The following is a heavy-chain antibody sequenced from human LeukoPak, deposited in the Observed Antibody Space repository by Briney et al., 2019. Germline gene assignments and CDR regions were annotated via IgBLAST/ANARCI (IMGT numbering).Heavy chain of an antibody. CDR2: INPNSGGT. CDR3: ARDQRIRCSGGSCYSAVSSSGWYGLFDY. V-gene: IGHV1-2*06. CDR1: GYTFTGCY. J-gene: IGHJ4*02. D-gene: IGHD2-15*01. Sequence: ASVKVSCKASGYTFTGCYMHWVRQAPGQGLEWMGRINPNSGGTNYAQKFQGRVTMTRDTSISTAYMELSRLRSDDTAVYYCARDQRIRCSGGSCYSAVSSSGWYGLFDYWGQGTLVTVSS.